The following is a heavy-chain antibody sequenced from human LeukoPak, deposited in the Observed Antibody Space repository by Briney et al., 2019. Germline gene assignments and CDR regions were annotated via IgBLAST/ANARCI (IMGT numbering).Heavy chain of an antibody. J-gene: IGHJ6*03. D-gene: IGHD2-15*01. CDR1: GFTFDDYG. CDR2: INWNGGST. CDR3: ARDRVVVAATRYYYYMDV. V-gene: IGHV3-20*04. Sequence: GGTLRLSCAASGFTFDDYGMSWVRQAPGKGLEWVSGINWNGGSTGYADSVKGRFTISRDNAKNSLYLQMNSLRAEDTALYYCARDRVVVAATRYYYYMDVWGKGTTVTVSS.